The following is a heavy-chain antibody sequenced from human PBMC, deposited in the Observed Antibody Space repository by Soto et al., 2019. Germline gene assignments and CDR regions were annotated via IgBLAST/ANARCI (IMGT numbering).Heavy chain of an antibody. V-gene: IGHV4-34*01. CDR2: INHSGST. D-gene: IGHD2-15*01. CDR3: AGGKLGYCSGGSCYYYYYYYYMDV. CDR1: GGSFSGYY. Sequence: SETLSLTCAVYGGSFSGYYWSWIRQLPGKGLEWIGEINHSGSTNYNPSLKRRVTISVDTSKNQFSLKLSSVTAADTAVYYCAGGKLGYCSGGSCYYYYYYYYMDVWGKGTTVTVSS. J-gene: IGHJ6*03.